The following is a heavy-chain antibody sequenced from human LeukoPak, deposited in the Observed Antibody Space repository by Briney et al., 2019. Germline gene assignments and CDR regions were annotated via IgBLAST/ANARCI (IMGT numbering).Heavy chain of an antibody. J-gene: IGHJ6*02. Sequence: PGGSLRLSCAASGFTFSSYWMHWVRQAPGKGLVWVSRINSDGSSTSYADSVKGRFTISRDNAKNTLYLQMNSLRAEDTAVYYCARDWFHRFLYSSSWTYYYYGMDVWGQGTTVTVSS. D-gene: IGHD6-13*01. CDR3: ARDWFHRFLYSSSWTYYYYGMDV. CDR2: INSDGSST. CDR1: GFTFSSYW. V-gene: IGHV3-74*01.